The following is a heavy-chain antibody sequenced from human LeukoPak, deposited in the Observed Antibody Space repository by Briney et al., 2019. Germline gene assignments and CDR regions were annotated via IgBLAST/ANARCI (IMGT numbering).Heavy chain of an antibody. CDR2: ISGSGGST. J-gene: IGHJ4*02. V-gene: IGHV3-23*01. D-gene: IGHD3-22*01. CDR3: AKDRGWLVDY. CDR1: GFSFTSYA. Sequence: GGSLRLSCAASGFSFTSYAMSWVRQAPGKGLEWVSTISGSGGSTFYADSVKGRFTISRDNSKNTLYMQMNSPRVEDTAVYYCAKDRGWLVDYWGQGTLVTVSS.